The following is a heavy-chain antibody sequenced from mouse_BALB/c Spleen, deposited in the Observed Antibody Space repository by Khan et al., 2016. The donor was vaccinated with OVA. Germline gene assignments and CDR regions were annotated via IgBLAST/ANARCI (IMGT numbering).Heavy chain of an antibody. D-gene: IGHD1-1*01. V-gene: IGHV5-6*01. J-gene: IGHJ3*01. CDR1: GFTFSTYG. CDR2: VSTGGGYP. Sequence: EVELVESGGDLVKPGGSLKLSCAASGFTFSTYGMSWVRQTPDKRLEWVATVSTGGGYPYYPDSVKGRFTISRDNAKTTLYLQMSGLKSEDTDMFYCTRLAYYYDSEGFAYWGQGTLVTVSA. CDR3: TRLAYYYDSEGFAY.